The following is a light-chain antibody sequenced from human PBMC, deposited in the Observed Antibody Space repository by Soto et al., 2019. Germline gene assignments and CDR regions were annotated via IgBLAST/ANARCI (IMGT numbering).Light chain of an antibody. Sequence: ETGVTQSPGTLSLSPGERATLSCRASQSVRGSYLAWYQQKPGQPPRLLIFGAASRATGIPDRFSDSGSGTDFTLTISRLEPEDFAVYYCQQYGSSITFGQGTRLEIK. CDR1: QSVRGSY. CDR2: GAA. J-gene: IGKJ5*01. CDR3: QQYGSSIT. V-gene: IGKV3-20*01.